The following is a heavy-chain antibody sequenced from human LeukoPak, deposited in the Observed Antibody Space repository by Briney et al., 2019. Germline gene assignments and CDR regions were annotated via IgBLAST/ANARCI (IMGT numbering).Heavy chain of an antibody. CDR2: IYYSGST. V-gene: IGHV4-59*01. D-gene: IGHD2-21*01. J-gene: IGHJ4*02. CDR1: GGSISSYY. Sequence: PSETLSLTCTVSGGSISSYYWSWIRQPPGKGLEWIGYIYYSGSTNYNPSLKSRVTISVDTSKNQFSLKLSSVTAADTAVYYCARSSIVVVIASPYYFDYWGQGTLVTVSS. CDR3: ARSSIVVVIASPYYFDY.